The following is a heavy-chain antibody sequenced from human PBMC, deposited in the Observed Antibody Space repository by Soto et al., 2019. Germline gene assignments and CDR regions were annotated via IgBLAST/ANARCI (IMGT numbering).Heavy chain of an antibody. D-gene: IGHD3-16*01. CDR1: GFTFSRYA. Sequence: GSLRLSCTASGFTFSRYAMSWVRQAPGKGLEWVAAISAGGISTYYADFVKGRFTISKDKSGNTLSLQINSLRAEDTAIYYCAKSPYTYGANVFDIWGQGTTVTVSS. V-gene: IGHV3-23*01. CDR2: ISAGGIST. CDR3: AKSPYTYGANVFDI. J-gene: IGHJ3*02.